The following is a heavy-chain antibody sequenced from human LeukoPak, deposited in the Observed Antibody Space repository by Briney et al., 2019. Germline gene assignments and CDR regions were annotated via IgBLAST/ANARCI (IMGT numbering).Heavy chain of an antibody. Sequence: PSETLSLTCAVYGGSFSGYYWSWIRQPPGKGLEWIGEINHSGSTNYNPSLKSRVTISVDTSKNQFSLKLSSVTAADTAVCYCARGPGYCSSTSCYEGVFDYWGQGTLVTVSS. J-gene: IGHJ4*02. CDR2: INHSGST. V-gene: IGHV4-34*01. CDR1: GGSFSGYY. D-gene: IGHD2-2*01. CDR3: ARGPGYCSSTSCYEGVFDY.